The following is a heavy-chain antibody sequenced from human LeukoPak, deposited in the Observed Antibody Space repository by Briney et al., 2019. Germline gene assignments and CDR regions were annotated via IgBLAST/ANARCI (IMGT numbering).Heavy chain of an antibody. V-gene: IGHV4-61*05. D-gene: IGHD2/OR15-2a*01. J-gene: IGHJ4*02. CDR1: GGSVSGTSYY. CDR2: ICNSGST. Sequence: PSETLSLTCTVSGGSVSGTSYYWGWIRQPPGKGLEWIGYICNSGSTNYNPSLKSRVTMSVDTSKNQFSLRLSSVTAADTAVYYCAGSATSYYVAFGFWGQGTLVTVSS. CDR3: AGSATSYYVAFGF.